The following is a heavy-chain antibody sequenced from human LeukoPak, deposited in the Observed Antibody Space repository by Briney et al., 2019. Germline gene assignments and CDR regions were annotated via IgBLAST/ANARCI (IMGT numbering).Heavy chain of an antibody. D-gene: IGHD3-16*01. J-gene: IGHJ5*02. CDR1: GYTFAGYY. CDR3: ARSGGKSTSLAKWFDP. Sequence: ASVKVSCKASGYTFAGYYMHWVRQAPGQGLEWMGWINPNSGGTNYAQKFQGRVTMTRDTSISTAYMELSRLRSDDTAVYSCARSGGKSTSLAKWFDPWGQGTLVTVSS. V-gene: IGHV1-2*02. CDR2: INPNSGGT.